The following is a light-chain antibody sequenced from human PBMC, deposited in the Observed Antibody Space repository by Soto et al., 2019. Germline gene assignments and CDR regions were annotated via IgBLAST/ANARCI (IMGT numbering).Light chain of an antibody. Sequence: QSALTQPASVSGSPGQSVTISCTGISRDVGAYNFVSWYQQHQGRAPKLIIYQVSRRPSGVSSRFSGSKSGNTASLTISGLQSEDEADYFCSSCTTSTTLVFGGGTKVTVL. J-gene: IGLJ3*02. V-gene: IGLV2-14*01. CDR2: QVS. CDR3: SSCTTSTTLV. CDR1: SRDVGAYNF.